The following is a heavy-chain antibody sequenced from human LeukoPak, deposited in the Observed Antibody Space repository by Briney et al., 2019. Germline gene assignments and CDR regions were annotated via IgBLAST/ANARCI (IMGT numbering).Heavy chain of an antibody. J-gene: IGHJ4*02. Sequence: WASVKVSCKASGYTFTNYGISWMRQAPGQGLEWMGWISAYNGNTNYAQKLQGRATMTIDTSTSTAYMELRSLRSDDTAVYYCAKAVYCTNGICYSAYFDYWGQGTLVTVSS. V-gene: IGHV1-18*01. CDR1: GYTFTNYG. CDR3: AKAVYCTNGICYSAYFDY. D-gene: IGHD2-8*01. CDR2: ISAYNGNT.